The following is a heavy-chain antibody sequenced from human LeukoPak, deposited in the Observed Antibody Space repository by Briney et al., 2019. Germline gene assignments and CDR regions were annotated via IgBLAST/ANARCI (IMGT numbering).Heavy chain of an antibody. CDR2: IYSGGST. V-gene: IGHV3-53*01. Sequence: GGSLRLSCAASRFTVSSNYMSWVRQAPGKGLEWVSVIYSGGSTYYADSVKGRFTISRDNSKNTLYLQMNSLRAEDTAVYYCARERSASDAFDIWGQGTMVTVSS. J-gene: IGHJ3*02. CDR3: ARERSASDAFDI. CDR1: RFTVSSNY.